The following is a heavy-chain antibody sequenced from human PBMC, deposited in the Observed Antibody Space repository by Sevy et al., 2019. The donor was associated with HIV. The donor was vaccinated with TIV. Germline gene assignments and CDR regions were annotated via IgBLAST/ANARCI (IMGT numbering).Heavy chain of an antibody. CDR3: ARGPDPGGNYDYYGMDV. CDR2: INPNSGGT. J-gene: IGHJ6*02. D-gene: IGHD3-10*01. CDR1: GYTFTGYY. Sequence: ASVKVSCKASGYTFTGYYMHWVRQAPGQGLEWMGRINPNSGGTNYGQKFQGRVTMTRDTSISTAYMELSRLRSDDTAVYYCARGPDPGGNYDYYGMDVRGQGTTVTVSS. V-gene: IGHV1-2*06.